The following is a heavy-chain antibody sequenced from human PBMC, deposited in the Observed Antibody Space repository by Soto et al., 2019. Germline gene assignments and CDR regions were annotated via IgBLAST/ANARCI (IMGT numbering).Heavy chain of an antibody. V-gene: IGHV3-48*02. Sequence: VGSLRLSCAASGFTFSSYSMNWVRQAPGKGLEWVSYISSSSSTIYYADSVKGRFTISRDNAKNSLYLQMNSLRDEDTAVYYCARDAQQWLAPVMSGMDVWGQGTTVTVSS. J-gene: IGHJ6*02. CDR2: ISSSSSTI. CDR1: GFTFSSYS. D-gene: IGHD6-19*01. CDR3: ARDAQQWLAPVMSGMDV.